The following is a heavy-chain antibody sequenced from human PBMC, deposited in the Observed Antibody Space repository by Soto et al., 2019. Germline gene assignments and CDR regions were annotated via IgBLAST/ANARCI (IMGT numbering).Heavy chain of an antibody. CDR3: ARESHDILTGPPWVWYFDL. CDR1: GGSFSGYY. J-gene: IGHJ2*01. CDR2: INDRGSI. V-gene: IGHV4-34*01. D-gene: IGHD3-9*01. Sequence: QVQLQQWGAGPLRPLETLSLTCGVSGGSFSGYYWAWIRQSPGKGLEWIGEINDRGSINYNPSLESRVSISVDTSKNQYSLNLRSVTAADTVVYYCARESHDILTGPPWVWYFDLWGRGTLVTVSS.